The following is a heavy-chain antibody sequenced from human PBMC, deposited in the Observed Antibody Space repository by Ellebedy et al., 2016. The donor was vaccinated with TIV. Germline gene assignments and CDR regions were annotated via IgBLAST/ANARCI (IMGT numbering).Heavy chain of an antibody. Sequence: GESLKISCAASGFTFGSSGMHWVRQAPGKGLEWVAVIWYDGSNKYYADSVKGRFTISRDNSKNTLDLQMSSLRAEDTAVYYCAKATSGSQNYYGVDVWGQGTSVTVSS. CDR3: AKATSGSQNYYGVDV. D-gene: IGHD3-10*01. CDR2: IWYDGSNK. J-gene: IGHJ6*02. CDR1: GFTFGSSG. V-gene: IGHV3-33*06.